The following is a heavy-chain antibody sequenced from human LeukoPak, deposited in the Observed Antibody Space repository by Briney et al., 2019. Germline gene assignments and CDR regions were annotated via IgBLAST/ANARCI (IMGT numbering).Heavy chain of an antibody. J-gene: IGHJ4*02. CDR3: ARGGHSGYVNY. V-gene: IGHV3-21*01. D-gene: IGHD5-12*01. Sequence: GGSLRLSCAASGFTFSTYAMNWVRQAPGKGLEWVSSISSSSSYIYYADSVKGRFTISRDNAKNSLYLQMNSLRAEDTAVYYCARGGHSGYVNYWGQGTLVTVSS. CDR1: GFTFSTYA. CDR2: ISSSSSYI.